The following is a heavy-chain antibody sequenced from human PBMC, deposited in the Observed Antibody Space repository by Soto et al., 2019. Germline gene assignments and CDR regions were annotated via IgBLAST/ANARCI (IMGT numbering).Heavy chain of an antibody. J-gene: IGHJ4*02. CDR2: ISYDGSNK. D-gene: IGHD6-19*01. Sequence: QVQLVESGGGVVQPGRSLRLSCAASGFTFSSYGMHWVRQAPGKGLEWVAVISYDGSNKYYADSVKGRFTISRDNSKNTLHLQRNSLRAEDTAVYYGAKDPGGQAVALDYWGQGTLVTVSS. CDR1: GFTFSSYG. V-gene: IGHV3-30*18. CDR3: AKDPGGQAVALDY.